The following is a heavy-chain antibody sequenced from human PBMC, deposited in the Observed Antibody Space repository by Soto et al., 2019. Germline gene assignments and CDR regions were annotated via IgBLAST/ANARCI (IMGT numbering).Heavy chain of an antibody. Sequence: ASVKVSCKASGYTFTSYGISWLRQAPGQGLEWMGWISAYNGNTNYAQKLQGRVTMTTDTSTSTAYMELRSLRSDDTAVYYCARSYRSGWDGAFDIWGQGTMVTVSS. CDR3: ARSYRSGWDGAFDI. CDR2: ISAYNGNT. J-gene: IGHJ3*02. CDR1: GYTFTSYG. D-gene: IGHD6-19*01. V-gene: IGHV1-18*01.